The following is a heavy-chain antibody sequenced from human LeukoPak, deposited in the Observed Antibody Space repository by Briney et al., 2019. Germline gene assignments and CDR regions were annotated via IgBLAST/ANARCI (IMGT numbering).Heavy chain of an antibody. D-gene: IGHD7-27*01. CDR1: GGSISSYY. V-gene: IGHV4-59*01. J-gene: IGHJ4*02. Sequence: SETLSLTCTVSGGSISSYYWSWIRQPPGKGLEWIGYIYYSGSTNYNPSLKSRVTISVDTSKNQFSLKLSSVTAADTAVYYCARDPSNWGGYFDYRGQGTLVTVSS. CDR2: IYYSGST. CDR3: ARDPSNWGGYFDY.